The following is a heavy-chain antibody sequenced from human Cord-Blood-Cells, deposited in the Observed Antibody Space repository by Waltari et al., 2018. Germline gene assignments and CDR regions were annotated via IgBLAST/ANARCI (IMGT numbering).Heavy chain of an antibody. Sequence: EVQLVQSGAEVKKPGESLKISCKGSGYSFTSYWIGWVRQMPGKGLEWMGIHYPGEPDTRYSPSCQGQVTISADKSISTGYLQWSSLKAADTSMYYCAGLREAGSYNWFDPWGQGTLVTGSS. D-gene: IGHD1-26*01. CDR3: AGLREAGSYNWFDP. CDR1: GYSFTSYW. V-gene: IGHV5-51*01. CDR2: HYPGEPDT. J-gene: IGHJ5*02.